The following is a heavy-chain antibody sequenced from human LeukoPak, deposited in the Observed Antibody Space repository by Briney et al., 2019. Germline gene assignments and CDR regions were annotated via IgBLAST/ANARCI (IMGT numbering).Heavy chain of an antibody. Sequence: SETLSLTCTVSGGSISSYYWSWIRQPAGKGLEWIGRIYSSGTTNYNPSLKSRVTMSVDTSKNQFSLKLSTVTAADTAVYYCARLGIAAAGSRYFDYWGQGTLVTVSS. J-gene: IGHJ4*02. V-gene: IGHV4-4*07. D-gene: IGHD6-13*01. CDR2: IYSSGTT. CDR3: ARLGIAAAGSRYFDY. CDR1: GGSISSYY.